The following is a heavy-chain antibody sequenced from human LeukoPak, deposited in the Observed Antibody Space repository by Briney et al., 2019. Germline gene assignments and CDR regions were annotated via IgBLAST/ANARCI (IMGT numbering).Heavy chain of an antibody. J-gene: IGHJ5*02. CDR2: IIPIFGTA. CDR1: GGTFSSYA. CDR3: ARDITMVRGVIVRPLNWFDP. Sequence: GASVKVSCKASGGTFSSYAISWVRQAPGQGLEWMGGIIPIFGTANYAQKFQGRVTITADESTSTAYMELSSLRSEDTAVYYCARDITMVRGVIVRPLNWFDPWGQGTLVTVSS. D-gene: IGHD3-10*01. V-gene: IGHV1-69*13.